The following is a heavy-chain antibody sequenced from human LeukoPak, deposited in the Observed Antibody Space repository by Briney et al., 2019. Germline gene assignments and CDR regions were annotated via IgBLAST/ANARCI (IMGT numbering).Heavy chain of an antibody. J-gene: IGHJ6*02. CDR1: LLTVTNVL. CDR3: ATSNHIATIPVVLRDLYYGLDV. D-gene: IGHD2-21*01. V-gene: IGHV3-15*01. CDR2: IKIVIVVETT. Sequence: GGSLRLSCAHPLLTVTNVLMTSVRHVPRKGLQRISRIKIVIVVETTDYAAAVGGRITMSRDVSKNTLHLQMEGMNTGDTAIYYCATSNHIATIPVVLRDLYYGLDVWGQGTAVTVSS.